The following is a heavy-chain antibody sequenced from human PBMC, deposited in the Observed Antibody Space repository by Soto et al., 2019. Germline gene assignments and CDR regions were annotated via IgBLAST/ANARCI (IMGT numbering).Heavy chain of an antibody. CDR2: ISGSGGST. D-gene: IGHD6-13*01. CDR3: AKDRLIPAADTSGVY. Sequence: GGSLRLSCVASGFTFSSYAMSWVRQAPGKGLEWVSAISGSGGSTHYADSVKGRFTISRDNSKNTLYLQMNSLRAEDTAVYYCAKDRLIPAADTSGVYWGQGTLVTVSS. CDR1: GFTFSSYA. J-gene: IGHJ4*02. V-gene: IGHV3-23*01.